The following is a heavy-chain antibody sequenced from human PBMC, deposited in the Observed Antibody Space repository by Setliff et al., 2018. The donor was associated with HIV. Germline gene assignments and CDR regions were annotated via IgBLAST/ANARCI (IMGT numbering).Heavy chain of an antibody. CDR1: GFTFTHYS. V-gene: IGHV3-23*01. CDR2: ISGTAVTT. CDR3: ARVSGSGNYAHCTS. D-gene: IGHD3-10*01. J-gene: IGHJ5*02. Sequence: GGSLRLSCAASGFTFTHYSMIWVRQAPGSGLEWVSGISGTAVTTHYADSVKGRFTISRDNSKNTLYLQMSSLRVEDTAVYYCARVSGSGNYAHCTSWGQGILVTVSS.